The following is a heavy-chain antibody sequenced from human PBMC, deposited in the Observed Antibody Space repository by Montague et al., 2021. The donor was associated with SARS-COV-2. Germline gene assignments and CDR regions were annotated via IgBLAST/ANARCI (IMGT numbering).Heavy chain of an antibody. J-gene: IGHJ6*02. CDR3: ARVGRQQLVRLSGMDV. D-gene: IGHD6-13*01. CDR2: IDYSGXT. V-gene: IGHV4-39*07. CDR1: DGSISSSSYY. Sequence: SETLSLTCTVSDGSISSSSYYWGWIRQPPGKGLEWIGSIDYSGXTXYXXXXKXRVTISVDTSKNQFSLKLSSVTAADTAVYYCARVGRQQLVRLSGMDVWGQGTTVTVSS.